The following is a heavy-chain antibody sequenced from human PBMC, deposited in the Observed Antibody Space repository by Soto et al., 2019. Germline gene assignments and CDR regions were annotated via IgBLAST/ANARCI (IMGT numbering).Heavy chain of an antibody. CDR2: INTDGSVA. CDR3: VRDMQLWRLGS. V-gene: IGHV3-74*03. CDR1: GLTFRSYW. Sequence: EVQLVESGGGLVQPGESLRLSCAASGLTFRSYWMHWVRQAPGKGLVWVLRINTDGSVAMYVDSVKGRFTISRDNAKNTLYLHMNSLRAEDTAVYYCVRDMQLWRLGSWGQGTLVTVSS. J-gene: IGHJ4*02. D-gene: IGHD2-21*01.